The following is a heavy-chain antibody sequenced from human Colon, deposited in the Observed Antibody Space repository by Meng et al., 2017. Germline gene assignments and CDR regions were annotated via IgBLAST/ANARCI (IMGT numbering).Heavy chain of an antibody. D-gene: IGHD3-10*01. CDR1: GGSFSGYY. CDR3: ARRVRGVISWFDP. V-gene: IGHV4-34*01. CDR2: INHSGST. Sequence: QVQLQQGGAGLLKPSETLSLTCAVYGGSFSGYYWSWIRQPPGKGLDWIGEINHSGSTNYNPSLKSRVTISVDTSKNQFSLKLSSVTAADTAVYYCARRVRGVISWFDPWGQGTLVTVSS. J-gene: IGHJ5*02.